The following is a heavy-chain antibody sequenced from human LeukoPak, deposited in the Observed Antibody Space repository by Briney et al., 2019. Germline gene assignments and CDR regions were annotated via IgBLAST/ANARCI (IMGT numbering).Heavy chain of an antibody. D-gene: IGHD4-11*01. CDR2: INHSGST. V-gene: IGHV4-34*01. J-gene: IGHJ6*02. CDR3: ARGGSWTTVFYYYYGMDV. CDR1: GGSFSGYY. Sequence: SETLSLTCAVYGGSFSGYYWSWIRQPPGKGLEWIGEINHSGSTNYNPSLKSRVTISVGTSKNQFSLKLSSVTAADTAVYYCARGGSWTTVFYYYYGMDVWGQGTTVTVSS.